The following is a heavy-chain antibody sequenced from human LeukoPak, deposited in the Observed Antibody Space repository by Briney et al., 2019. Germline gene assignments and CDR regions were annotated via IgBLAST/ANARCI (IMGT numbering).Heavy chain of an antibody. V-gene: IGHV4-30-2*01. D-gene: IGHD1-26*01. Sequence: SETLSLTCTVSGGSISSGGYYWSWIRQPPGKGLEWIGYIYHSGSTYYNPSLKSRVTISVDRSKNQFSLKLSSVTAADTAVYYCARVRPSGSYFLFSAFDIWGQGTMVTVSS. J-gene: IGHJ3*02. CDR1: GGSISSGGYY. CDR3: ARVRPSGSYFLFSAFDI. CDR2: IYHSGST.